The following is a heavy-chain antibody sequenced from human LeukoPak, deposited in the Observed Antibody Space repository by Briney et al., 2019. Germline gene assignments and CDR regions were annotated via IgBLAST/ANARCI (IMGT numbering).Heavy chain of an antibody. J-gene: IGHJ1*01. V-gene: IGHV1-8*01. Sequence: ASVKVSCKASGYTFNSYDINWVRQATGQGLEWMGWMNPNSGNTGYAQKFQGRVTMTRNTSTTTAYMELSSLTSEDTAVYYCARGGYGGSYLNQFFQHWGQGTLVPVSS. CDR3: ARGGYGGSYLNQFFQH. CDR1: GYTFNSYD. CDR2: MNPNSGNT. D-gene: IGHD4-23*01.